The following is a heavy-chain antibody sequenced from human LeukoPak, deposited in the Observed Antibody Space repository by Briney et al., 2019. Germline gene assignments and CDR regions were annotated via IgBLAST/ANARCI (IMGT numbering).Heavy chain of an antibody. CDR1: GFTFSSYG. J-gene: IGHJ4*02. Sequence: GGSLRLSCAASGFTFSSYGMTWVRQAPGKRLEWVSDISSGGTNKYYADSVKGRFTISRDNAKNSLYLQMNSLRAEDTAIYYCARGEYCTGGSCYFDYWGQGTLVTVSS. D-gene: IGHD2-15*01. V-gene: IGHV3-48*03. CDR2: ISSGGTNK. CDR3: ARGEYCTGGSCYFDY.